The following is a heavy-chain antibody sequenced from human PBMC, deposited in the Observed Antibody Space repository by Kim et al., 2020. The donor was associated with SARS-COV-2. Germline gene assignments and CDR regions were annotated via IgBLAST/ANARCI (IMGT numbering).Heavy chain of an antibody. J-gene: IGHJ4*02. CDR1: GFTFSDYY. D-gene: IGHD5-18*01. CDR2: ISSSSSYT. Sequence: GGSLRLSCAASGFTFSDYYMSWIRQAPGKGLEWVSYISSSSSYTNYADSVKGRFTISRDNAKNSLYLQMNSLRAEDTAVYYCARAPGYSYGFSSYYFDYWGQGTLVTVSS. V-gene: IGHV3-11*05. CDR3: ARAPGYSYGFSSYYFDY.